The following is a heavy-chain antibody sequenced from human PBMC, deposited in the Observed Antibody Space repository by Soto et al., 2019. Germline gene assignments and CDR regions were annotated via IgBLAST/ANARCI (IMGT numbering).Heavy chain of an antibody. CDR2: ISYDGINK. CDR3: AKSVYSWNDGFFDY. Sequence: GGSLRLSCAASGFIFSSYGMHWVRQAPGKGLEWVAVISYDGINKYYSDSVKGRFTISRDNSKNTLYLQMNSLRAEDTAVYYCAKSVYSWNDGFFDYWGQGTLVTVSS. D-gene: IGHD1-1*01. V-gene: IGHV3-30*18. J-gene: IGHJ4*02. CDR1: GFIFSSYG.